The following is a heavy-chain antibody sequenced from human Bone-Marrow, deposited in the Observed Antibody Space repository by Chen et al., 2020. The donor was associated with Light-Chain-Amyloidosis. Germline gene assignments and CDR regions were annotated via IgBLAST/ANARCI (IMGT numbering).Heavy chain of an antibody. D-gene: IGHD3-3*01. CDR2: VRQDVSEK. CDR3: ARDRTLFGVAQYYFDY. Sequence: WVRQSPGKGLEWVANVRQDVSEKDYAASVKGRFTISRDDAKNSVYLQMNNLRAEDTAVYYCARDRTLFGVAQYYFDYWGQGTLVTVSS. J-gene: IGHJ4*02. V-gene: IGHV3-7*03.